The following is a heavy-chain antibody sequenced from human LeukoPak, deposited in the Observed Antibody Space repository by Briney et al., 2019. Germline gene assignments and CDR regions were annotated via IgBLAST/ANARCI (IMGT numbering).Heavy chain of an antibody. Sequence: SQTLSLTCAVSGGSISSGGYSWSWIRQPPGKGLEWIGYIYHSGSTYYNPSLKSRVTISVDTSKNQFSLKLSSVTAADTAVYYCARVTVDDAFDIWGQGTMVTVSS. V-gene: IGHV4-30-2*01. CDR1: GGSISSGGYS. CDR3: ARVTVDDAFDI. D-gene: IGHD4-11*01. J-gene: IGHJ3*02. CDR2: IYHSGST.